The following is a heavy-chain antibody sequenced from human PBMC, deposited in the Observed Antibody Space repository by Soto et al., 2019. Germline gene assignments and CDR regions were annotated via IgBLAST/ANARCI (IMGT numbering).Heavy chain of an antibody. CDR3: ARYVNPYDTAVWFDP. V-gene: IGHV4-59*01. Sequence: SETLSLTCAVYGGSFSGYYWSWIRQPPGKGLEWIGCIYYSGTTNYNSSLKSRVTISLDTSKNQFSLRLRSVTAADTAVYYCARYVNPYDTAVWFDPWGQGTLVTVSS. CDR2: IYYSGTT. J-gene: IGHJ5*02. CDR1: GGSFSGYY. D-gene: IGHD3-9*01.